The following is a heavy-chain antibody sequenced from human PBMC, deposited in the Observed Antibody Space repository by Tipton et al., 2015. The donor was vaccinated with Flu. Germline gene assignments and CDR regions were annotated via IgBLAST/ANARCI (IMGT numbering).Heavy chain of an antibody. CDR1: GGSFSGYY. Sequence: TLSLTCAVYGGSFSGYYWSWIRQPPGKGLEWIGEINHSGSTNYNPSLKSRVTISVDTSKNQFSLKLSSVTAADTAVYYCARAWWAGNCRGGSRYPRSYYFDYWGQGTLVPASS. CDR2: INHSGST. V-gene: IGHV4-34*01. CDR3: ARAWWAGNCRGGSRYPRSYYFDY. D-gene: IGHD2-15*01. J-gene: IGHJ4*02.